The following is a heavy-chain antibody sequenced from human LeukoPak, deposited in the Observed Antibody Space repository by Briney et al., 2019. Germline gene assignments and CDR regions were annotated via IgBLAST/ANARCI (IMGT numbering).Heavy chain of an antibody. CDR2: IYYSGST. J-gene: IGHJ4*02. CDR1: GGSISSGDYY. V-gene: IGHV4-30-4*08. Sequence: SETLSLTCTVSGGSISSGDYYWSWIRQPPGKGLEWIGYIYYSGSTYYNPSLKSRVTISVDTSKNQFSLKLSSVTAADTAVYYCARTNGGIVVVPAATPFDYWGQGTLVTVSS. D-gene: IGHD2-2*02. CDR3: ARTNGGIVVVPAATPFDY.